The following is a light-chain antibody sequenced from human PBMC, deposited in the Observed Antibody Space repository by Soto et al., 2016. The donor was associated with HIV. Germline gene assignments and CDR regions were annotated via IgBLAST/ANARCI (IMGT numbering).Light chain of an antibody. J-gene: IGLJ2*01. CDR2: DDR. CDR3: QVWDSTSNHVV. V-gene: IGLV3-21*03. CDR1: NIGSKN. Sequence: SYVLTQPPSVSVAPGTAARITRGESNIGSKNVHWYKQRPGQAPVLVVYDDRDRPSGIPERISGSNSGNTATLTISRVEAGDEADYYCQVWDSTSNHVVFGGGTKLNVL.